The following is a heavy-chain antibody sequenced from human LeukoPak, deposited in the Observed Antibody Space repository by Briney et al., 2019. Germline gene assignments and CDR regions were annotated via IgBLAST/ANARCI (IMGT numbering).Heavy chain of an antibody. Sequence: PGGSLRLSCAASGFSFGSYDMHWVRQAPCKGLEWVAVISSDGRSKYYADSVKGRFTISRDNSRKMLYLQMSSLRVEDTAVYFCANLAKYRGRHLLGPFDIWGQGTMVTVSS. J-gene: IGHJ3*02. CDR3: ANLAKYRGRHLLGPFDI. CDR2: ISSDGRSK. V-gene: IGHV3-30*18. CDR1: GFSFGSYD. D-gene: IGHD4-23*01.